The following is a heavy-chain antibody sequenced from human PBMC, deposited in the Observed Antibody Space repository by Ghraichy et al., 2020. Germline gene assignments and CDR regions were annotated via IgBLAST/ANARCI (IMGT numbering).Heavy chain of an antibody. CDR3: AKVVRGYCSGGSCPYYFDY. J-gene: IGHJ4*02. CDR2: ISGSGGST. Sequence: GSLRLSCAASGFTFSSYAMSWVRQAPGKGLEWGSAISGSGGSTYYADSVKGRFTISRDNSKKTLYLQMNSLRAEDKAVYYCAKVVRGYCSGGSCPYYFDYWGQGTLVTVSS. V-gene: IGHV3-23*01. D-gene: IGHD2-15*01. CDR1: GFTFSSYA.